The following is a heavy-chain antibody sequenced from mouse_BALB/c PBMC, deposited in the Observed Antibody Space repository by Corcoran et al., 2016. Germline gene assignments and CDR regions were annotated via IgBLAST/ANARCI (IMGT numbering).Heavy chain of an antibody. D-gene: IGHD1-1*01. J-gene: IGHJ4*01. V-gene: IGHV14-3*02. CDR1: GFNIKDTY. Sequence: EVQLQQSGAELVKPGASVKLSCTASGFNIKDTYMHWVKQRPEQGLEWIGRIDPANGNTKYDTKFQGKATITADTSSNTAYLQLSSLTSEDTAVYYCARAVVDYAMDYWGQGTSVTVSS. CDR3: ARAVVDYAMDY. CDR2: IDPANGNT.